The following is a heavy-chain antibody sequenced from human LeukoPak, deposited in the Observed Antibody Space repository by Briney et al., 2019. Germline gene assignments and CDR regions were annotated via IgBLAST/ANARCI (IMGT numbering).Heavy chain of an antibody. V-gene: IGHV3-23*01. CDR3: AKQAYDSPRTDFDY. CDR2: VSTSGGST. CDR1: GFTFSSYA. J-gene: IGHJ4*02. D-gene: IGHD3-22*01. Sequence: PGGSLRLSCAASGFTFSSYAMSWVRKAPGKGLEWVSGVSTSGGSTYYADSVKGRFTISRDNSKNTLHLQMNSLRAEDTAIYYCAKQAYDSPRTDFDYWGQGTLVTVSS.